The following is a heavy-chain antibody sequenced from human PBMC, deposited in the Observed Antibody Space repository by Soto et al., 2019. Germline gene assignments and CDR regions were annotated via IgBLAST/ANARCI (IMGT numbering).Heavy chain of an antibody. J-gene: IGHJ6*02. CDR2: IYYSGST. CDR3: ASLVSPYCDYSTYYYGMDV. D-gene: IGHD4-17*01. V-gene: IGHV4-31*03. CDR1: GGSLRSGGYY. Sequence: QVQLQESGPGLVKPSQNLYLPCPVSGGSLRSGGYYWSWIRPHPGKGLVWIVYIYYSGSTYYNPSLKSRVTISVDTSKNPLSLKMSSVTAADTAVYYCASLVSPYCDYSTYYYGMDVWGQGTTVTVSS.